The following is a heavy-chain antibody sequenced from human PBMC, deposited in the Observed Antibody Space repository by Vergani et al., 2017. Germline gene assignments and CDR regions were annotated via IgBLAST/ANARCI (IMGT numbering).Heavy chain of an antibody. V-gene: IGHV3-74*01. D-gene: IGHD2-2*02. J-gene: IGHJ6*03. CDR2: INSDGSST. Sequence: EVQLVESGGGLVQPGGSLRLSCAASGFTFSSYWMHWVRQAPGKGLVWVSRINSDGSSTSYADSVKGRFTISRDNAKNTLYLQMNSLRAEDTAVYYCARDGEDCSSTSCYTYYYYYYMDVWGKGTTVTVSS. CDR1: GFTFSSYW. CDR3: ARDGEDCSSTSCYTYYYYYYMDV.